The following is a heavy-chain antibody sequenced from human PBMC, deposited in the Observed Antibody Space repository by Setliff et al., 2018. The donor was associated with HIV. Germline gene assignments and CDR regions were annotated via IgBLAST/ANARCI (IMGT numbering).Heavy chain of an antibody. V-gene: IGHV1-18*01. Sequence: GASVKVSCKASGYTFTSYGISWVRQAPGQGLEWMGWISAYNGNTNYAQKLQGRVTMTTDTSTSTAYMELSSLRSDDTAVYYCARIRENWSGYYCYYMDVWGKGTTVTVSS. CDR1: GYTFTSYG. CDR2: ISAYNGNT. CDR3: ARIRENWSGYYCYYMDV. J-gene: IGHJ6*03. D-gene: IGHD1-1*01.